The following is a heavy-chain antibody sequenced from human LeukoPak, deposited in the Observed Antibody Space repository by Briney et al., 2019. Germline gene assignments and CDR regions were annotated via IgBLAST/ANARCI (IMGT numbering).Heavy chain of an antibody. D-gene: IGHD3-10*01. CDR1: GYTFTSYD. Sequence: GASVKVSCKASGYTFTSYDINWVRQATGQGLEWMGWMNPNNGNTGYAQKFQGRVTMTRNTSISTAYMELSSLRSEDTAVYYCARGNIEDYYGSGSQNWFDPWGQGTLVTVSS. V-gene: IGHV1-8*01. J-gene: IGHJ5*02. CDR3: ARGNIEDYYGSGSQNWFDP. CDR2: MNPNNGNT.